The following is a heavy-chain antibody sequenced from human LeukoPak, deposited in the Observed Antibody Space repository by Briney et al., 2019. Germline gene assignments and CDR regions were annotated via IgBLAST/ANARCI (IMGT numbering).Heavy chain of an antibody. CDR3: AREVIPNWFDP. Sequence: RASMKVSCKASGYTFTSYAISWVRQAPGQGLEWMGRIIPILGIANYAQKFQGRVTITADKSTSTAYMELSSLRSEDTAVYYCAREVIPNWFDPWGQGTLVTVSS. V-gene: IGHV1-69*04. D-gene: IGHD3-16*02. CDR1: GYTFTSYA. J-gene: IGHJ5*02. CDR2: IIPILGIA.